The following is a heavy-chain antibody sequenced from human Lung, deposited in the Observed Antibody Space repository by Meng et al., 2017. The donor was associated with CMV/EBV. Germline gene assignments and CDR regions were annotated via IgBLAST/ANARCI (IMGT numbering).Heavy chain of an antibody. CDR1: GYTFTTYD. V-gene: IGHV1-8*01. CDR3: ARTRIEVEPDGTKIKYYNYGMDV. Sequence: VXVXVSXXASGYTFTTYDINWVRQATGQGLEWMGWMNPNSGNTGYAQKFQGRVAMTRVTSISTAYMELSSLTSDDTAVYYCARTRIEVEPDGTKIKYYNYGMDVWGQGTTVXVSS. J-gene: IGHJ6*02. D-gene: IGHD2-15*01. CDR2: MNPNSGNT.